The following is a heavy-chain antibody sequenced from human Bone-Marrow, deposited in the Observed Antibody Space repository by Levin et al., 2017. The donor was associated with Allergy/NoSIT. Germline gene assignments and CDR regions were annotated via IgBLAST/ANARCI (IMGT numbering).Heavy chain of an antibody. D-gene: IGHD6-25*01. V-gene: IGHV3-11*01. Sequence: GESLKISCAVSGLTFSDDYMSWIRQAPGKGLEWISYISDSSDKIYYAESVRGRFTISRDNAKKSVSLQMNSLRVEDTAVYYCGRSPPPRTAAAKGGIDYWGQGTLVTVSS. CDR3: GRSPPPRTAAAKGGIDY. CDR2: ISDSSDKI. CDR1: GLTFSDDY. J-gene: IGHJ4*02.